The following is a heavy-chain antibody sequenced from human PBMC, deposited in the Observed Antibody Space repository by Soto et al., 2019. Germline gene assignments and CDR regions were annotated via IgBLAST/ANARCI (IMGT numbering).Heavy chain of an antibody. CDR2: ISNSGGST. D-gene: IGHD1-26*01. Sequence: GGSLRLSCAASGFTFSNYVMSWVHQAPGKGLEWVSSISNSGGSTYYADSVKGRFTISRDNSKNTLYLQMNSLRAEDTAVYYCAKEDVGGYYYSGLWGRGTLVTVSS. J-gene: IGHJ4*02. CDR3: AKEDVGGYYYSGL. V-gene: IGHV3-23*01. CDR1: GFTFSNYV.